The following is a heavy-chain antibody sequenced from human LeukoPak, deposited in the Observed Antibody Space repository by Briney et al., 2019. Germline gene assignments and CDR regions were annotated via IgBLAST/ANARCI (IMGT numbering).Heavy chain of an antibody. CDR1: GFTFSSYI. CDR2: ISSSSSYI. D-gene: IGHD6-19*01. J-gene: IGHJ4*02. CDR3: ASGIAVAGPSV. V-gene: IGHV3-21*01. Sequence: GGSLRLSCAASGFTFSSYIMNWVRQAPGKGLEWVSSISSSSSYIYYADSVKGRFTISRDNAKNSLYLQMNSLRAEDTAVYYCASGIAVAGPSVWGQGTLVTVSS.